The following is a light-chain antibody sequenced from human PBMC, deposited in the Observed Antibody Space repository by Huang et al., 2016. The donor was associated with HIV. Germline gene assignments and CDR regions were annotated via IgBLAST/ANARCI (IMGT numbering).Light chain of an antibody. V-gene: IGKV3-20*01. CDR2: GAF. J-gene: IGKJ4*01. CDR3: QQYGGSPRLS. CDR1: QSVSSGF. Sequence: EIVLTQSPGTLSLSPGERATLSCRASQSVSSGFIAWDQQKPGQAPRLLIHGAFSRATGVPDRFSGSGSGTDFTLTISRLEPEDSAVYYCQQYGGSPRLSFGGGTKVEIK.